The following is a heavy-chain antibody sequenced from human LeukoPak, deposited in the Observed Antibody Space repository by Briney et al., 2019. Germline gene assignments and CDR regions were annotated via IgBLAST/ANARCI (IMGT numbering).Heavy chain of an antibody. D-gene: IGHD6-19*01. Sequence: SETLSLTCTVSGGSISSGSYYWSWLRQPAGKGLEWIGRIYTSGSTNYNPSLKSRVTISVDTSKNQFSLKLSSVPAADTAVYYCTRTQWVQYYFATWGQGTLVTVSS. CDR1: GGSISSGSYY. V-gene: IGHV4-61*02. CDR3: TRTQWVQYYFAT. J-gene: IGHJ4*02. CDR2: IYTSGST.